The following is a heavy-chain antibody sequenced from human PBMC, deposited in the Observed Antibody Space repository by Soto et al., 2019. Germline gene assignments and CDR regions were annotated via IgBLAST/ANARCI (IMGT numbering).Heavy chain of an antibody. CDR3: ARGGGVGVAGSAAFDM. CDR2: INPATGAA. Sequence: QLHLVQSGAVVKKPGASVTVSCSASGYPVTAYYMHWVRQAPGRGLEWMGGINPATGAAKYTQTSRGGVTMARDPSPGTVFRELGGLTSEDTAVFYCARGGGVGVAGSAAFDMWGQGTLVTVSS. V-gene: IGHV1-2*02. D-gene: IGHD3-3*01. J-gene: IGHJ3*02. CDR1: GYPVTAYY.